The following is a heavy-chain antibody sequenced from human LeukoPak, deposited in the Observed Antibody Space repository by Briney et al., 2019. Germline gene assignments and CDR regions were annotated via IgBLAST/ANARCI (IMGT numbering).Heavy chain of an antibody. CDR3: ARGAIFGVVSNPTDY. D-gene: IGHD3-3*01. CDR2: INPSGGST. Sequence: WASVKVSCKVSGYTFTSYYMHWVRQAPGQGLEWMGIINPSGGSTSYAQKFQGRVTMTRDTSTSTVYMELSSLRSEDTAVYYCARGAIFGVVSNPTDYWGQGTLVTVSS. CDR1: GYTFTSYY. J-gene: IGHJ4*02. V-gene: IGHV1-46*01.